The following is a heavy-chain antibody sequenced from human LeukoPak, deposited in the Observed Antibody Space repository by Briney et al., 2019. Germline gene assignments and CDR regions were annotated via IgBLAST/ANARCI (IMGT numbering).Heavy chain of an antibody. J-gene: IGHJ5*02. CDR1: GVSINSYY. D-gene: IGHD4-23*01. CDR3: ARRGYGGNSGLGSWFDP. CDR2: MYNSGST. Sequence: SETLSLTCTVSGVSINSYYWSWLRQPPGKGLEWLGYMYNSGSTNYNPSLKSRVTISVDTSKNQFSLQLSSVTAADTAVYYCARRGYGGNSGLGSWFDPWGQGTLVTVSS. V-gene: IGHV4-59*01.